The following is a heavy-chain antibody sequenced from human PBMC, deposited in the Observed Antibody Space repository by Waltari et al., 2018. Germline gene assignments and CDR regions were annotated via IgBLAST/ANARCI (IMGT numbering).Heavy chain of an antibody. CDR1: GFNFRDYA. D-gene: IGHD6-6*01. J-gene: IGHJ4*02. CDR3: AKEMTPYSSSSDFDS. CDR2: ITDNAGRP. V-gene: IGHV3-23*01. Sequence: EVQLLESGGGLERPGGSLRLSCTASGFNFRDYAMGWVRQAPGKGLEGVSEITDNAGRPYYAASVKGRFTISRDNSKNTLYLRMNSLRVEDTAIYYCAKEMTPYSSSSDFDSWGQGTLVTVSS.